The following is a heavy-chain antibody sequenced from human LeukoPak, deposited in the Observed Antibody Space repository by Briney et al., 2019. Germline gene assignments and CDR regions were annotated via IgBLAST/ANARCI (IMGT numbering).Heavy chain of an antibody. V-gene: IGHV3-30*02. CDR2: IRYDGSNK. D-gene: IGHD5-18*01. J-gene: IGHJ6*03. CDR3: AKGNTDYYYYMDV. Sequence: PGGSLRLSCAASGFTFSSYGMHWVRQAPGKGLEWVAFIRYDGSNKYYADSVKGRFTISRDNSKNTLYLQMNSLRAEDTAVYYCAKGNTDYYYYMDVWGKGTTVTVSS. CDR1: GFTFSSYG.